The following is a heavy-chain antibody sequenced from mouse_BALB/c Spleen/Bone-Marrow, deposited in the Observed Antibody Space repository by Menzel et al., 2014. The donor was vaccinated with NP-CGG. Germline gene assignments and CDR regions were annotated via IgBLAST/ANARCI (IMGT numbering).Heavy chain of an antibody. CDR1: GYTFTSYW. J-gene: IGHJ3*01. V-gene: IGHV1S81*02. CDR2: INPSNGRA. D-gene: IGHD2-14*01. Sequence: QVQLQQSGAELVKPGASVNLSCKASGYTFTSYWVYWVKQRPGLGLEWIGEINPSNGRANYNEKFKNKATLTVDKSTSTAYMQVSSLTSEDSAVYYCARRDFRSWFAYWGQGTLVTVSA. CDR3: ARRDFRSWFAY.